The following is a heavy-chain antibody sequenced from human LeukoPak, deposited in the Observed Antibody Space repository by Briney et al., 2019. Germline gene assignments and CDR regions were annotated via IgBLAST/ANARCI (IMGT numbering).Heavy chain of an antibody. CDR3: ARDRGGYSYGFRAFDI. CDR1: GFIFSNYG. D-gene: IGHD5-18*01. Sequence: PGGSLRLSCAASGFIFSNYGMSWVRQAPGKGLEWVSSISSSSSYIYYADSVKGRFTISRDNAKNSLYLQMNSLRAEDTAVYYCARDRGGYSYGFRAFDIWGQGTMVTVSS. J-gene: IGHJ3*02. CDR2: ISSSSSYI. V-gene: IGHV3-21*01.